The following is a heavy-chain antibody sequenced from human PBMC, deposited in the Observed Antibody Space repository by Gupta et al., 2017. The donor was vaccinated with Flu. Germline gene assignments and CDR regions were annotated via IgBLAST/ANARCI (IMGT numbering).Heavy chain of an antibody. CDR1: GITFSFYG. Sequence: EVQLVESGGGLVKPGGSLRLSCAASGITFSFYGMNLVRQVPGNGLEWISSISRSSGNIYYADSVRGRFTISRDYSKNSLYLQMDSLGVDDTATYYCATQFDTTTWYVYWVQGTQVTVSS. CDR3: ATQFDTTTWYVY. V-gene: IGHV3-21*02. D-gene: IGHD1-20*01. CDR2: ISRSSGNI. J-gene: IGHJ4*02.